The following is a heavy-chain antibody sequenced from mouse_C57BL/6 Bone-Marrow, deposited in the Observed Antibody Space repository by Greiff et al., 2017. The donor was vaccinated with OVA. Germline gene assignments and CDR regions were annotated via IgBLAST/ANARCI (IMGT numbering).Heavy chain of an antibody. CDR3: ARGDYDVNY. J-gene: IGHJ2*01. D-gene: IGHD2-4*01. CDR2: IDPSDSYT. V-gene: IGHV1-50*01. CDR1: GYTFTSYW. Sequence: QVQLQQPGAELVKPGASVKLSCKASGYTFTSYWMQWVKQRPGQGLEWIGEIDPSDSYTNYNQKFKGKATLTVDPSSSTAYMQLSSLTSEDSAVYYCARGDYDVNYWGQGTTLTVSS.